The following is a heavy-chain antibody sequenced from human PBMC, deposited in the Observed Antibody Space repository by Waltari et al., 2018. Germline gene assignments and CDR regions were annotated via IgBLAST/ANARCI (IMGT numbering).Heavy chain of an antibody. Sequence: QLQLQESGPGLVKPSETLSLTCTVSGGSISSSSYYWGWIRQPPGKGLEWIGSIYYSGSTYYNPSLKSRVTISVDTSKNQFSLKLSSVTAADTAVYYCARGHSSSGGAFDYWGQGTLVTVSS. J-gene: IGHJ4*02. V-gene: IGHV4-39*07. CDR1: GGSISSSSYY. D-gene: IGHD6-6*01. CDR2: IYYSGST. CDR3: ARGHSSSGGAFDY.